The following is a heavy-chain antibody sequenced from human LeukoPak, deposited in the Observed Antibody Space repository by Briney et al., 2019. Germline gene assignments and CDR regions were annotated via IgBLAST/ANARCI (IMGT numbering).Heavy chain of an antibody. Sequence: PGGSLRLSCAAFGFTLSSYSMNWVRQAPGKGLEWVSYISRSSTTIYYADSVKGRFTISRDNAKNLLYLQMNSLRVEDTAVYYCAKNRGAGSHYYYHMNVWGKGTTVTVSS. D-gene: IGHD1-26*01. CDR1: GFTLSSYS. V-gene: IGHV3-48*04. CDR3: AKNRGAGSHYYYHMNV. CDR2: ISRSSTTI. J-gene: IGHJ6*03.